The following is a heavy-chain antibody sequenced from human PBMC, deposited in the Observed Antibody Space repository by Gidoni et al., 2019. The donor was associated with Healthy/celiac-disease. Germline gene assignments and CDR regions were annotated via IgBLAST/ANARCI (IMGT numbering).Heavy chain of an antibody. CDR2: SSGSGGST. J-gene: IGHJ4*02. V-gene: IGHV3-23*01. CDR3: AKGNTYYDFWSGYLPPYYFDY. CDR1: GFTFRSYA. Sequence: EVQLLESGGGLVQPGGYLRLSCAASGFTFRSYAMSWVRQAPGKGLEWVSASSGSGGSTYYADSVKGRITISRDNSKNTLYLQMNSLRAEDTAVYYCAKGNTYYDFWSGYLPPYYFDYWGQGTLVTVSS. D-gene: IGHD3-3*01.